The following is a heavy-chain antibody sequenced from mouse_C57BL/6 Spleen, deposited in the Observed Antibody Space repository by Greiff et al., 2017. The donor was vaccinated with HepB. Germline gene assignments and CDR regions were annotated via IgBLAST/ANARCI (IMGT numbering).Heavy chain of an antibody. V-gene: IGHV1-15*01. D-gene: IGHD1-1*01. CDR2: IDPETGGT. CDR1: GYTFTDYE. J-gene: IGHJ2*01. CDR3: TSRALRYYFDY. Sequence: VQLQQSGAELVRPGASVTLSCKASGYTFTDYEMHWVKQTPVHGLEWIGAIDPETGGTAYNQKFKGKAILTADKSSSTAYMEIRSLTSEDSAVYYCTSRALRYYFDYWGQGTTLTVSS.